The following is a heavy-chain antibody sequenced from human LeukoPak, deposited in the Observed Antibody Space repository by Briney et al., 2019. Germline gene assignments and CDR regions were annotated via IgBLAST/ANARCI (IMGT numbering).Heavy chain of an antibody. D-gene: IGHD5-12*01. CDR2: ISWNSGSI. CDR3: AKDNRIGGYDWSLGY. V-gene: IGHV3-9*01. J-gene: IGHJ4*02. CDR1: GFTFDDYA. Sequence: PGGSLRPSCAASGFTFDDYAMHWVRQAPGKGLEWVSGISWNSGSIGYADSVKGRFTISRDNAKNSLYLQMNSLRAEDTALYYCAKDNRIGGYDWSLGYWGQGTLVTVSS.